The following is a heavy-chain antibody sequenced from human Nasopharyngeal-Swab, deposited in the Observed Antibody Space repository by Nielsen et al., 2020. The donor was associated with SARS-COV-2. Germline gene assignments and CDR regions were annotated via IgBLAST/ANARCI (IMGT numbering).Heavy chain of an antibody. D-gene: IGHD5-18*01. CDR1: GFTFSNYE. CDR2: ISGTAGTI. J-gene: IGHJ4*02. CDR3: ARTTYSYGRFDY. Sequence: GESLKISCAASGFTFSNYEMYWVRHAPGKGLEWLSYISGTAGTISYADSVKGRFTISTDNAKNSLYLQMNRLRAEDTALYYCARTTYSYGRFDYWGQGTLLTVSS. V-gene: IGHV3-48*03.